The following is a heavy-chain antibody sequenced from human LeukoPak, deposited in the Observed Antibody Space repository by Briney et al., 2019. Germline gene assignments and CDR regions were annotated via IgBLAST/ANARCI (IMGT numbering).Heavy chain of an antibody. Sequence: PGGSLRLSCAASGFTFSSYSMNWVRQAPGKGLEWVSSISSSSSYIFYADSVKGRFTISRDNAKNSLYLQMNSLRAEDTAVYYCARDPGYYYDSSGYYDGYWGQGTLVTVSS. CDR3: ARDPGYYYDSSGYYDGY. CDR2: ISSSSSYI. CDR1: GFTFSSYS. J-gene: IGHJ4*02. D-gene: IGHD3-22*01. V-gene: IGHV3-21*01.